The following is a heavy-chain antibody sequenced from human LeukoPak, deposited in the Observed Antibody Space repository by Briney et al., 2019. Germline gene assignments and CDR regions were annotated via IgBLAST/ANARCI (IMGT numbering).Heavy chain of an antibody. CDR3: ARAEMTTITYPDY. J-gene: IGHJ4*02. CDR2: ITSSSSHV. CDR1: GFTFSSYS. V-gene: IGHV3-21*01. Sequence: GGSLRLSCAASGFTFSSYSRNWVRQALGTVIEGVSSITSSSSHVYYADSVKGRFTMSRNNGKNSLYLQMNSLRAEDTAVYYCARAEMTTITYPDYWGQGTPVTVSS. D-gene: IGHD5-24*01.